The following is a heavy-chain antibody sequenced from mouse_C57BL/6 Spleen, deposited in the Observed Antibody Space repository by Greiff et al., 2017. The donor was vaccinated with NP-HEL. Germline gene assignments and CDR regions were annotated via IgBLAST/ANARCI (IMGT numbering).Heavy chain of an antibody. V-gene: IGHV1-64*01. Sequence: QVQLQQSGAELVKPGASVKLSCKASGYTFTSYWMHWVKQRPGQGLEWIGMIHPNSGSTNYNEKFKSKATLTVDKSSSTAYMQLSSLTSEDSAVYYCARSVDGYSPFAYWGQGTLVTVSA. CDR2: IHPNSGST. CDR1: GYTFTSYW. CDR3: ARSVDGYSPFAY. J-gene: IGHJ3*01. D-gene: IGHD2-3*01.